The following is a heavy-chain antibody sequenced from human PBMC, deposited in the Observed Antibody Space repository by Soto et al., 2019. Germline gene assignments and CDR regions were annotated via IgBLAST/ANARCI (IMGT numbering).Heavy chain of an antibody. D-gene: IGHD2-15*01. J-gene: IGHJ3*01. CDR2: IHPGGQTI. Sequence: EVQLVESVGGLVQPGGSLRLSCAASGFNFISAEMYWVRQAPGKGLEWSSYIHPGGQTIFYSESVQGRFTISRDNAKHSVYLQMNTLRAEDTSVYYCARRGSRWGRGTKVTV. CDR1: GFNFISAE. CDR3: ARRGSR. V-gene: IGHV3-48*03.